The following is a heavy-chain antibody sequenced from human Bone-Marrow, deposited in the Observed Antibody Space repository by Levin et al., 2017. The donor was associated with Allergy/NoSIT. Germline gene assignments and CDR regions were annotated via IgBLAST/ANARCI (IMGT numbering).Heavy chain of an antibody. CDR3: AYDGGTTDGTDWFAP. CDR2: IYWNDDK. Sequence: SGPTLVKPTQTLTLTCTFSGFSLTTVGVGVGWIRQPPGKALECLGIIYWNDDKRYSPSLKDRLTITKDTSRNQVVLTMTNMDPVDTATYYCAYDGGTTDGTDWFAPWGQGTLVTVSS. D-gene: IGHD1-1*01. V-gene: IGHV2-5*01. J-gene: IGHJ5*02. CDR1: GFSLTTVGVG.